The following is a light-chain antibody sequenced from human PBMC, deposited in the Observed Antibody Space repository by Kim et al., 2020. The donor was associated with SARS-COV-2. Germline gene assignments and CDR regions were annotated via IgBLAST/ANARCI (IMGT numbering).Light chain of an antibody. CDR3: QAWDSSTAV. CDR1: KLGDKY. V-gene: IGLV3-1*01. Sequence: VSPRQTASITYSGDKLGDKYACWYQQKPGQPPVLVIYQDSKRPSGIPERFSGSNSGNTATLTISGTQAMDEADYYCQAWDSSTAVFGGGTKLTVL. J-gene: IGLJ2*01. CDR2: QDS.